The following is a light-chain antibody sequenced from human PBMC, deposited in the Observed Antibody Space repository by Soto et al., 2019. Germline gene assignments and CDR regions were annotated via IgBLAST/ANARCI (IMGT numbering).Light chain of an antibody. CDR3: SSYTSSSTLYV. CDR1: SSDVGGYNY. Sequence: QSVSVSGSPGQSITISCTGTSSDVGGYNYVSWYQQHPGKAPKLMIYEVSNRPSGVSNRFSGSKSGNTASLTISGLQAEDEADYYCSSYTSSSTLYVFGTGTKLTVL. V-gene: IGLV2-14*01. CDR2: EVS. J-gene: IGLJ1*01.